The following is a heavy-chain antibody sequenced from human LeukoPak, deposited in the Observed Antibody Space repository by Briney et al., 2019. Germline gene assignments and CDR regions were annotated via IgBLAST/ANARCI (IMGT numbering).Heavy chain of an antibody. Sequence: GGSLRLSCAASGFTFSSYEMNWVRQAPGKGLEWVSYISSSGSTIYYADSVKGRFTISGDNAENSLYLQMNSLRAEDTAVYYCARSSGWYRIDYWGQGTLVTVSS. CDR2: ISSSGSTI. J-gene: IGHJ4*02. CDR3: ARSSGWYRIDY. V-gene: IGHV3-48*03. D-gene: IGHD6-19*01. CDR1: GFTFSSYE.